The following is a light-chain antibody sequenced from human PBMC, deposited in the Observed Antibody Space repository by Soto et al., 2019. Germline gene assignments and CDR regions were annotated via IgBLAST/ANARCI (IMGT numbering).Light chain of an antibody. V-gene: IGLV1-44*01. CDR2: SNQ. Sequence: QAVVTQPPSASGTPGQRVTISCSGNTSNIGNNSVSWYQQVPGTAPKLLIYSNQQRPSGVPDRFSGSKSGTSASLAISGLQSEDEAHYYCASWDDSPSGRGVFGGGTKLTVL. CDR3: ASWDDSPSGRGV. CDR1: TSNIGNNS. J-gene: IGLJ3*02.